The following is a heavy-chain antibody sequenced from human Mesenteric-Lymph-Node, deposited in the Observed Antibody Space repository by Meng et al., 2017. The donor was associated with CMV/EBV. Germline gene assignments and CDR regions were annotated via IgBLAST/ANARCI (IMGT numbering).Heavy chain of an antibody. CDR1: GDSVSSNSAA. CDR3: ARAGSGGRSFDY. J-gene: IGHJ4*02. V-gene: IGHV6-1*01. Sequence: SCAISGDSVSSNSAAWNWLRQSPSRGLEWLGRTYYRSKWYNDYAVSVKSRISINSDTSKNQFSLQLNSVTPEDTAVYYCARAGSGGRSFDYWGQGTLVTVSS. CDR2: TYYRSKWYN. D-gene: IGHD6-19*01.